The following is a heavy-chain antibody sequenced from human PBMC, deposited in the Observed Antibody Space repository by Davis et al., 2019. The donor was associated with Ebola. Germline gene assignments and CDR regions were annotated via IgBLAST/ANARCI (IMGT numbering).Heavy chain of an antibody. CDR1: GFSFSGYA. Sequence: PRGSLRLSCAASGFSFSGYAMSWVRQAPGKGLEWLSRISGRGDATDYADSVKGRFTISRDNAKNSLYLQMNSLRAEDTAVYYCAGRYYYDNSAFYPFHYWGQGTLVTVSS. D-gene: IGHD3-22*01. V-gene: IGHV3-23*01. CDR2: ISGRGDAT. CDR3: AGRYYYDNSAFYPFHY. J-gene: IGHJ4*02.